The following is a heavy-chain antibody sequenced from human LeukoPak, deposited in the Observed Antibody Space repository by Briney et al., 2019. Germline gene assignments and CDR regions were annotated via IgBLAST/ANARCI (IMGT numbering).Heavy chain of an antibody. CDR2: IRYDGSNK. V-gene: IGHV3-30*02. Sequence: GGSLRLSCAASGFTFSSYGMHWVRQAPGKGLEWVAFIRYDGSNKYYAESVKGRFTISRDNAKNSLYLQMNSLRAEDTALYYCATYGSGSGTFFDSWGQGTLVTVSS. CDR1: GFTFSSYG. CDR3: ATYGSGSGTFFDS. J-gene: IGHJ4*01. D-gene: IGHD3-10*01.